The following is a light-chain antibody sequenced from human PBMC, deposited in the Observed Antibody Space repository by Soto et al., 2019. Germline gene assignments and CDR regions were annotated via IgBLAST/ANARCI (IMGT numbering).Light chain of an antibody. J-gene: IGKJ1*01. CDR2: GAS. CDR3: QQYGSFWT. V-gene: IGKV3-20*01. CDR1: QSVSSSF. Sequence: EIVLTQSPGTLSLSPGERATLSCRASQSVSSSFLAWYQQKPRQAPRLLIYGASSRATGIPDRFSGSGSGTDFTLTISRLEPEDFAVYYCQQYGSFWTFGQGTKVEIK.